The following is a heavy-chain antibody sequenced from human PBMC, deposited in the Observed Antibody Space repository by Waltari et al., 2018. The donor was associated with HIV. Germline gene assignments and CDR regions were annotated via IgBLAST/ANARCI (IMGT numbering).Heavy chain of an antibody. CDR1: GDTFRTYT. V-gene: IGHV1-69*01. CDR3: ARNGDYAPAY. J-gene: IGHJ4*02. CDR2: ITPIFNTT. Sequence: QVQLVQSGAEVKKPGSSVKVSCRASGDTFRTYTSSWVRPAPGQGLEVMGGITPIFNTTKYAQKFQGRVTLTADESTRTTYMELTSLRSDDTAMYYCARNGDYAPAYWGQGTLVTVSS. D-gene: IGHD4-17*01.